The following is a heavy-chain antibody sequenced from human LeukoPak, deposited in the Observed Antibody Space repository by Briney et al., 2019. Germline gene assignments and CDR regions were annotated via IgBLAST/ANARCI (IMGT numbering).Heavy chain of an antibody. Sequence: GSVKVSCKASGYTFTSYAMHWVRQAPGQRLEWMGWINAGNGNTKYSQKFQGRVTITRDTSASTAYMELSSLRSEDTAVYYCARGTHSSSWYYRGAGMDVWGQGTTVTVSS. CDR3: ARGTHSSSWYYRGAGMDV. J-gene: IGHJ6*02. CDR2: INAGNGNT. CDR1: GYTFTSYA. V-gene: IGHV1-3*01. D-gene: IGHD6-13*01.